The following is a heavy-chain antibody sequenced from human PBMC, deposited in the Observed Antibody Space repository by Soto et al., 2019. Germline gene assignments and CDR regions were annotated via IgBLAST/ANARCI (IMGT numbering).Heavy chain of an antibody. J-gene: IGHJ4*02. CDR1: GFTFSSYS. CDR3: ARVYSSGSYFDY. CDR2: TTNDSGIK. D-gene: IGHD6-19*01. V-gene: IGHV3-48*02. Sequence: GGSLRLSCEASGFTFSSYSMNWVRHAPGKGLEWVSYTTNDSGIKSYADSVKGRFAISRDNAEKSVYLQMNSLRDEDTAVYYCARVYSSGSYFDYWGQGTLVTVSS.